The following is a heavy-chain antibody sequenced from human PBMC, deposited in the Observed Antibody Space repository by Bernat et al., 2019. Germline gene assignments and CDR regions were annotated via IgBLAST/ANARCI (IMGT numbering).Heavy chain of an antibody. D-gene: IGHD4-17*01. CDR3: ARLGVDYGDYEASLYSAYWYFDL. J-gene: IGHJ2*01. CDR2: IDPSDSYT. V-gene: IGHV5-10-1*03. CDR1: GYSFTSYW. Sequence: EVQLVQSGAEVKKPGESLRISCKGSGYSFTSYWISWVRQMPGKGLEWMGRIDPSDSYTNYSPSFQGHVTISADKSISTAYLQWSSLKASDTAMYYCARLGVDYGDYEASLYSAYWYFDLWGRGTLVTVSS.